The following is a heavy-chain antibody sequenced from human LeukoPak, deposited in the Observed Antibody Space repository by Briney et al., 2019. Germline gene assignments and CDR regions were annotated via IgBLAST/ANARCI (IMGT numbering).Heavy chain of an antibody. CDR3: AKDYAYYYGSGIGGFDY. CDR1: GFTFSSYA. Sequence: PGGSLRLSCAASGFTFSSYAMSWVRQAPGKGLEWVSAISGSGATTYYADSVKGRFTISRDKSNNTLYPQMNSLRAEDTAVYYCAKDYAYYYGSGIGGFDYWGRGTLVTVSS. J-gene: IGHJ4*02. D-gene: IGHD3-10*01. CDR2: ISGSGATT. V-gene: IGHV3-23*01.